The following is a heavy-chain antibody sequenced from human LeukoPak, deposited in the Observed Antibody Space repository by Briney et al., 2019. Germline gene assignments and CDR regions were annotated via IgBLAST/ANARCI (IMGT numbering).Heavy chain of an antibody. CDR1: GFIVSTNY. J-gene: IGHJ4*02. CDR2: IYSGGSS. CDR3: AKPFTMVRGVAVNYFDY. D-gene: IGHD3-10*01. Sequence: GGSLRLSCAASGFIVSTNYMTWVRQAPGKGLEWVSVIYSGGSSYYADSVKGRFTISRDNSKNTLYLQMNSLRAEDTAVYYCAKPFTMVRGVAVNYFDYWGQGTLVTVSS. V-gene: IGHV3-53*01.